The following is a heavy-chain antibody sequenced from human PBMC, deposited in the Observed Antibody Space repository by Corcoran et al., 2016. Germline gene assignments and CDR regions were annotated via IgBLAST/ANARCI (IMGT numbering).Heavy chain of an antibody. CDR3: SRGIVGYGMDV. Sequence: EVQLVESGGDLVQPGGSLKLSCAASGFTFSDSAIHWVRQASGKGLEWVGRIRSKANNYATMFAASVRGRFTISGDDSKNTAYLQMNSLEIEDTAVYYCSRGIVGYGMDVWGQGTTVTVSS. CDR2: IRSKANNYAT. D-gene: IGHD2-21*01. V-gene: IGHV3-73*02. J-gene: IGHJ6*02. CDR1: GFTFSDSA.